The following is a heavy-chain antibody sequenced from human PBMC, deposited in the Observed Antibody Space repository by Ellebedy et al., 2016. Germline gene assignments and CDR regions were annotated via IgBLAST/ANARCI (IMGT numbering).Heavy chain of an antibody. V-gene: IGHV3-21*06. CDR2: ISGSGSDM. J-gene: IGHJ4*02. Sequence: GESLKISXVASGFPFSRHALSWVRQAPGKGLEWVSSISGSGSDMFYADSVKGRFTISRDDAQNALYLQMNSLRDEDTAVYFCTGPRSDSRGWLRADNWGQGTPVTVSS. CDR3: TGPRSDSRGWLRADN. CDR1: GFPFSRHA. D-gene: IGHD3-22*01.